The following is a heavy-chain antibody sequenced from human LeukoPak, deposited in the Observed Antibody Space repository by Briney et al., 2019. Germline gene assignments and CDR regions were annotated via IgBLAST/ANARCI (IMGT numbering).Heavy chain of an antibody. J-gene: IGHJ4*02. Sequence: GGSLRLSCAASGFTFSSYATSWVRQAPGKGLEWVSAISGSGGSTYYADSVKGRFTISRDNSKNTLYLQMNSLRAEDTAVYYCAKDRWNYYDSSGYYYYDYWGQGTLVTVSS. CDR2: ISGSGGST. CDR3: AKDRWNYYDSSGYYYYDY. D-gene: IGHD3-22*01. V-gene: IGHV3-23*01. CDR1: GFTFSSYA.